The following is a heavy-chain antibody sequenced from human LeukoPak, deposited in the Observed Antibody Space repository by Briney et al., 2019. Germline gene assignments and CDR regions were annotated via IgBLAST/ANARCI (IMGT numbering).Heavy chain of an antibody. CDR2: INHSGNS. V-gene: IGHV4-34*01. J-gene: IGHJ4*02. CDR1: GGSFSGYY. Sequence: KPTETLSLTCSVYGGSFSGYYWRWIRQPPGKGLEWIGEINHSGNSNYNPSLKSRVTISVDTSKNQFSLKLNSVTAADTGVYYCARGLTHWGQGTLVTVSS. CDR3: ARGLTH.